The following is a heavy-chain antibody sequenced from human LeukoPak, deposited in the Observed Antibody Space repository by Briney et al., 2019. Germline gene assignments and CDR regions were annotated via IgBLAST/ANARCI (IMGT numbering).Heavy chain of an antibody. CDR3: ARDKTFIATTTTGYFEY. CDR2: ISYDGSNE. CDR1: GFTFSSNA. J-gene: IGHJ4*02. V-gene: IGHV3-30-3*01. D-gene: IGHD5-12*01. Sequence: GRSLRLSCAASGFTFSSNAMHWVRQAPGKGLEWVAVISYDGSNEYYADSVKGRFTIPRDNSKNTLYLQMNSLRGADTAVYYCARDKTFIATTTTGYFEYWGQGTLVTVFS.